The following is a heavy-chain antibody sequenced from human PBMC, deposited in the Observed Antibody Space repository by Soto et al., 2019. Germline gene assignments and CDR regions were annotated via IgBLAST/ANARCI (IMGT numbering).Heavy chain of an antibody. Sequence: EVQLLESGGGLVQPGGSLRLSCVASGFTLNKYAMSWVRQAPGKGLEWVSAVSASGGSPYYADSVKGRFTISRDNSKNTLYLQMNSLRAKDTAVYYCAKDRSSTSCYAFDYWGQGTLVIVSS. CDR1: GFTLNKYA. V-gene: IGHV3-23*01. CDR3: AKDRSSTSCYAFDY. CDR2: VSASGGSP. J-gene: IGHJ4*02. D-gene: IGHD2-2*01.